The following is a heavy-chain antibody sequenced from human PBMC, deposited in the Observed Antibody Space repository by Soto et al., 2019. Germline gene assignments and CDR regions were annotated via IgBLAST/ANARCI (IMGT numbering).Heavy chain of an antibody. D-gene: IGHD2-15*01. J-gene: IGHJ5*02. CDR1: GYSFTSCW. V-gene: IGHV5-51*01. CDR3: ARQEGLVTNLGPWFDP. CDR2: IYPGDSDT. Sequence: GESLKISCKGSGYSFTSCWIGWVRQMPGKGLEWMGIIYPGDSDTRYSPSFQGQVTISADKSISTAYLQWSSLKASDTAMYYCARQEGLVTNLGPWFDPWGQGTLVTVSS.